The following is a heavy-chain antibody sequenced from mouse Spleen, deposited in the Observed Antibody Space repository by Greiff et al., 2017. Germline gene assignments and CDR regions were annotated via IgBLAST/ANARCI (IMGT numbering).Heavy chain of an antibody. Sequence: EVHLVESGGGLVKPGGSLKLSCAASGFTFSSYAMSWVRQTPEKRLEWVASISSGGSTYYPDSVKGRFTISRDNARNILYLQMSSLKSEDTAMYYCTRAGITTVVATRSFDVWGAGTTVTVSS. J-gene: IGHJ1*01. V-gene: IGHV5-6-5*01. CDR3: TRAGITTVVATRSFDV. D-gene: IGHD1-1*01. CDR2: ISSGGST. CDR1: GFTFSSYA.